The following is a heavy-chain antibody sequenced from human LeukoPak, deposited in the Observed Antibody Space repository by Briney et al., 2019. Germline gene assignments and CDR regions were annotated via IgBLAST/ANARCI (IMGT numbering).Heavy chain of an antibody. CDR3: ARRGWFGEPFDP. J-gene: IGHJ5*02. CDR1: GGSISSYY. CDR2: IYYGGST. V-gene: IGHV4-59*01. D-gene: IGHD3-10*01. Sequence: SETLSLTCTVSGGSISSYYWSWIRQPPGKGLEWIGYIYYGGSTNYNPSLKSRVTISVDTSKNQFSLKLSSVTAADTAVYYCARRGWFGEPFDPWGQGTLVTVSS.